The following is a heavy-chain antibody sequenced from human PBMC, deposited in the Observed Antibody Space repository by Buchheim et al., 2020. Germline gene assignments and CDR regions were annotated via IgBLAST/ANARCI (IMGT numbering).Heavy chain of an antibody. CDR3: ARDRGGDAPIDY. J-gene: IGHJ4*02. V-gene: IGHV3-33*08. CDR2: VWPVGDVS. Sequence: QVQLVESGGGVVQPGRSLRLSCAASGFTFSFYGMHWVRQAPGKGLEWVADVWPVGDVSDSAGFVEGRFTVSRDNSTHTRHLELNSLRVEDTALHYCARDRGGDAPIDYWGQGT. CDR1: GFTFSFYG. D-gene: IGHD2-21*02.